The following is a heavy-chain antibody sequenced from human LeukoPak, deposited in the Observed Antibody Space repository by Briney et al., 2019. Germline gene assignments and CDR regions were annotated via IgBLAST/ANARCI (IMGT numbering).Heavy chain of an antibody. D-gene: IGHD2-21*01. Sequence: KTGGSLRLSCAASGSTFSTYSMNWVRQAPGKGLEWVSSISTSGTYIYYADSLKGRFTISRDNAKNSLYLQMHSLRAEDTAVYYCARDLADYSDYWGQGTLVTVSS. V-gene: IGHV3-21*01. J-gene: IGHJ4*02. CDR1: GSTFSTYS. CDR2: ISTSGTYI. CDR3: ARDLADYSDY.